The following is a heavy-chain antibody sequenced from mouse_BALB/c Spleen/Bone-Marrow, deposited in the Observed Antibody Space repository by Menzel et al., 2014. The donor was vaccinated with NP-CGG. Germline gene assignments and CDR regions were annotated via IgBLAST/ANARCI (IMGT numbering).Heavy chain of an antibody. CDR1: GYTFTSYW. CDR3: ARRELGPRWFTY. J-gene: IGHJ3*01. Sequence: QVQLQQPGAEFVKPGASVKLSCKASGYTFTSYWMHWVKQRPGQGLEWIGEIDPSDSYTNYNQKFKGKATLTVDKSSSTAYTQLSSLTSEDSAVYYCARRELGPRWFTYWGQGTLVTVSA. D-gene: IGHD3-1*01. CDR2: IDPSDSYT. V-gene: IGHV1-69*02.